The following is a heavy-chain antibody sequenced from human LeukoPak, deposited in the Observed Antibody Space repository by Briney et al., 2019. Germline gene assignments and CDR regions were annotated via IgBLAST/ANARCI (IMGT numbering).Heavy chain of an antibody. V-gene: IGHV1-69*05. CDR2: IIPIFGTA. J-gene: IGHJ5*02. CDR3: ARDLRGVDWFDP. D-gene: IGHD3-16*01. CDR1: GGTFSSYA. Sequence: ASVKVSCKASGGTFSSYAISWVRQAPGQGLEWMGGIIPIFGTANYAQKLQGRVTMTTDTSTSTAYMELRSLRSDDTAVYYCARDLRGVDWFDPWGQGTLVTVSS.